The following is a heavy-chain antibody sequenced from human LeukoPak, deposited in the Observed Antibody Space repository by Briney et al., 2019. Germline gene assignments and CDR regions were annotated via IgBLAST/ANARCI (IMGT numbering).Heavy chain of an antibody. CDR1: GFIFSDFW. CDR3: VRESRPGGAMGLYHNLDY. V-gene: IGHV3-7*01. J-gene: IGHJ4*02. Sequence: PGGSLRLSYAGSGFIFSDFWMTWVRQTPGKGLEWVANIKEDGTEKNLVDSVKGRFTISRDNTKNLLFLEMNNLRGDDTAIYYCVRESRPGGAMGLYHNLDYWGQGTLVAVSS. D-gene: IGHD1-1*01. CDR2: IKEDGTEK.